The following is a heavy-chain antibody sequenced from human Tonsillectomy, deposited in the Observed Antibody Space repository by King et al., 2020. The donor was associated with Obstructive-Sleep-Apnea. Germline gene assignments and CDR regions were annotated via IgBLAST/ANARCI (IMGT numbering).Heavy chain of an antibody. J-gene: IGHJ5*02. CDR3: ARGSGAAAVNWFDP. V-gene: IGHV4-34*01. Sequence: VQLQQWGAGLLKPSETLSLTCAVFGGSFSDYFWSWIRQPPGKGLEWIGEINHSGSTNSNPSLKSRVTISVDTSKNQFSLKLNSVTAAATAVYYCARGSGAAAVNWFDPWGQGTLVTVSS. CDR1: GGSFSDYF. CDR2: INHSGST. D-gene: IGHD6-13*01.